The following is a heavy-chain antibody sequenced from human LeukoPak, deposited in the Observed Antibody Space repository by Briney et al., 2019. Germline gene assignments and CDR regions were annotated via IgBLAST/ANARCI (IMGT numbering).Heavy chain of an antibody. CDR3: AGSRIAAHPEMYYFDY. CDR1: GGSISSYY. J-gene: IGHJ4*02. V-gene: IGHV4-4*07. Sequence: SETLSLTCTVSGGSISSYYWSWIWQPAGKGLELIGRIYTSGSTNYNPSLKSRVTMSVGTSKNQFSLELSSVTAADTAVYYCAGSRIAAHPEMYYFDYWGQGTLVTVSS. CDR2: IYTSGST. D-gene: IGHD6-6*01.